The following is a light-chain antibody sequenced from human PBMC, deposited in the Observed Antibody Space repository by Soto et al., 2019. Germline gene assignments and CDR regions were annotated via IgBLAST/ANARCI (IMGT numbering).Light chain of an antibody. CDR2: LAS. Sequence: EIGWTQSPATLYLSPGERATLSCSASHAVTSKLACYQHKPGQAPRLLIYLASTRANGVPARFSGSGSGTVFTLTISSVEPEDFAVYYCHQHNNWPLTFGRGTKVDIK. CDR3: HQHNNWPLT. J-gene: IGKJ4*01. V-gene: IGKV3-15*01. CDR1: HAVTSK.